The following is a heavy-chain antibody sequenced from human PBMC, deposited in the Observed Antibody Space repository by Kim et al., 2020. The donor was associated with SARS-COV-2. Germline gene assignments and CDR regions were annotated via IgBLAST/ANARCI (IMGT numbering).Heavy chain of an antibody. CDR3: ARGLQLWLLGYYYYGMDV. CDR1: GYTFTSYD. J-gene: IGHJ6*02. D-gene: IGHD5-18*01. Sequence: ASVKVSCKASGYTFTSYDINWVRQATGQGLEWMGWMNPNSGNTGYAQKFQGRVTMTRNTSISTAYMELSSLRSEDTAVYYCARGLQLWLLGYYYYGMDVWGQGTTVTVSS. CDR2: MNPNSGNT. V-gene: IGHV1-8*01.